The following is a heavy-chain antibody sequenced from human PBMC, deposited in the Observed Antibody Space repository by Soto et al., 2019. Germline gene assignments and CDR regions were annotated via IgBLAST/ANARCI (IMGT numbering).Heavy chain of an antibody. CDR2: ISSSSSYI. Sequence: EVQLVESGGGLVKPGGSLRLSCAASGFTFSSYSMNWVRQAPGKGLEWVSSISSSSSYIYYADSVKGRFTISRDNAKNSLYLQMNSLRAEDTAVYYCARPPGYSGYVRDYWGQGTLVTVSS. V-gene: IGHV3-21*01. J-gene: IGHJ4*02. CDR1: GFTFSSYS. CDR3: ARPPGYSGYVRDY. D-gene: IGHD5-12*01.